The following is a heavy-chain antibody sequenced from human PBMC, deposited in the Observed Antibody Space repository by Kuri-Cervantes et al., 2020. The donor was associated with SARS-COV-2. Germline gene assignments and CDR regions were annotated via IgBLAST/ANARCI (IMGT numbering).Heavy chain of an antibody. V-gene: IGHV1-2*02. Sequence: ASVKVSCKASGYTFTGYYMHWVRQAPGQGLEWMGWINPNSGGTNYAQKFQGRVTMTRDTSISTAYMELSRLRSDDTDVYYCARDLMTTVTTGAFDIWGQGTMVTVSS. D-gene: IGHD4-17*01. CDR1: GYTFTGYY. CDR2: INPNSGGT. J-gene: IGHJ3*02. CDR3: ARDLMTTVTTGAFDI.